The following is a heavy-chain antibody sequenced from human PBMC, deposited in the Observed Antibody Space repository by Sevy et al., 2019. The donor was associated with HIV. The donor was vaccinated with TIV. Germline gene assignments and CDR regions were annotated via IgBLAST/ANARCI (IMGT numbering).Heavy chain of an antibody. D-gene: IGHD2-8*01. CDR2: LSFGCGEI. V-gene: IGHV3-23*01. CDR1: GFTFSKYS. CDR3: AREGCNKPHDH. Sequence: GWSLRLSCAASGFTFSKYSMSWVRQPPGKGLEWVSTLSFGCGEINYADSVKGRFTISRDNSKSSVYLQMNNLRPEDTAVYDCAREGCNKPHDHWGQGTLVTVSS. J-gene: IGHJ4*02.